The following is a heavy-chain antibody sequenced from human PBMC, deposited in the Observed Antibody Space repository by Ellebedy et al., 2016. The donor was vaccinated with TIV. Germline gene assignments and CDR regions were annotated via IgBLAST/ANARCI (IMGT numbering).Heavy chain of an antibody. CDR1: GFILTGFF. CDR2: ISPKSGEK. Sequence: AASVKVSCKTFGFILTGFFIQWVRQAPGQGLEGVGWISPKSGEKYYGKRFQGRVTMTTDMSMSAPFMELSGLTDDDTAIYYCARDRPDDPALCRAFDIWGQGTLITVSS. CDR3: ARDRPDDPALCRAFDI. V-gene: IGHV1-2*02. D-gene: IGHD1-1*01. J-gene: IGHJ3*02.